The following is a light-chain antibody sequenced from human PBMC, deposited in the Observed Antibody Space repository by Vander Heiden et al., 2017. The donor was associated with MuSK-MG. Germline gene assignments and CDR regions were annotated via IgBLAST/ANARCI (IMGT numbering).Light chain of an antibody. Sequence: SYELTQPPSVSVSPGQTARITCSGSSLAKQFGYWYQQKVGQAPVIVIYKDKERPSGIAERFSGSRSGTTVTLTISGVQAEDEADYYCQSANSSGVLFGGGTKVTVL. CDR3: QSANSSGVL. CDR2: KDK. V-gene: IGLV3-25*03. J-gene: IGLJ2*01. CDR1: SLAKQF.